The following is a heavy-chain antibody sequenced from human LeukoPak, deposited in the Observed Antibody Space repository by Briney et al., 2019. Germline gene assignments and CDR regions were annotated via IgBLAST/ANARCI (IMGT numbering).Heavy chain of an antibody. CDR2: IIPIFGTA. V-gene: IGHV1-69*13. J-gene: IGHJ4*02. Sequence: RASVKVSCKASGGTFSSYAISWVRQAPGQGLEWMGGIIPIFGTANYAQKFQGRVTITADESTSTAYMELSSLRSEDTAVYYCAREGNGDYALSYWGQGTLVTVSS. CDR3: AREGNGDYALSY. CDR1: GGTFSSYA. D-gene: IGHD4-17*01.